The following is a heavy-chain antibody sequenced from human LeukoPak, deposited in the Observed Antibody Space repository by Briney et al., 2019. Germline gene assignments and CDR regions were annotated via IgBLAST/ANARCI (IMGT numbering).Heavy chain of an antibody. CDR1: GGSISSGGYS. D-gene: IGHD6-13*01. J-gene: IGHJ4*01. CDR2: IYQNGNT. CDR3: GRGGIAAAAIGIDY. Sequence: TLSLTCTVSGGSISSGGYSWSWIRQPPGKGLEWIGYIYQNGNTNYNPSLKSRVTISVDRSNNHFSLNLSSVTAADTAVYYCGRGGIAAAAIGIDYWGQGTLVAASS. V-gene: IGHV4-30-2*01.